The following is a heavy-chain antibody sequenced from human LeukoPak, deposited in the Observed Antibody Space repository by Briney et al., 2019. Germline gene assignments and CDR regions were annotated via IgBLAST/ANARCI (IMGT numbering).Heavy chain of an antibody. D-gene: IGHD4-17*01. J-gene: IGHJ3*01. Sequence: SVTISCKASGGTLRRYVISWVRQAPGQGLEWMGGIIPLFGASNYAQKFQDRLTITADESTRTADMELSGLRSEDTALYYCARGPSDEYGDYNAFDAWGQGTMVTVSS. V-gene: IGHV1-69*01. CDR3: ARGPSDEYGDYNAFDA. CDR2: IIPLFGAS. CDR1: GGTLRRYV.